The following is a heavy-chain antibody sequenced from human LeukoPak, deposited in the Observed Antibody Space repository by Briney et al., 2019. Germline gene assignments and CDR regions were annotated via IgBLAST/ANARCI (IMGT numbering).Heavy chain of an antibody. CDR3: ARTRWDIVVVPAAPGRWFDP. CDR1: GGSISSSSYY. J-gene: IGHJ5*02. V-gene: IGHV4-39*01. CDR2: IYYNGST. Sequence: PSETLSLTCTVSGGSISSSSYYWGWIRQPPGKGLEWIGSIYYNGSTYYNPSLKSRVTISVDTSKNQFSLKLSSVTAADTAVYYCARTRWDIVVVPAAPGRWFDPWGQGTLVTLSS. D-gene: IGHD2-2*01.